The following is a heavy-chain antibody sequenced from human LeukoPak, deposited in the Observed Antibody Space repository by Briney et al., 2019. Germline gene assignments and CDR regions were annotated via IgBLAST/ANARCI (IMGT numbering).Heavy chain of an antibody. V-gene: IGHV3-43D*03. CDR2: ISWDGGST. Sequence: PGGSLRLSCAASGFTFDDYAMHWVRQAPGKGLEWVSLISWDGGSTYYADSVKGRFTTSRDNSKNSLYLQMNRLRAEDTALYYCAKAHPHSRDYMDVWGKGTTVTVSS. CDR1: GFTFDDYA. J-gene: IGHJ6*03. CDR3: AKAHPHSRDYMDV.